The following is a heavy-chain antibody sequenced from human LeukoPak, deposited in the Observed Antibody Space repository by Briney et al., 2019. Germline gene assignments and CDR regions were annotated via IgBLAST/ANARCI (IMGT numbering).Heavy chain of an antibody. Sequence: GGSLRLSCAASGFTFSDYYMSWIRQAPGKGLEWVSYISSSGSTIYYADSVKGRFTISRDNSKNTLYLQMNSLRAGDTAVYYCARVPGYDSSGYFDYWGQGTLVTVSS. D-gene: IGHD3-22*01. CDR1: GFTFSDYY. V-gene: IGHV3-11*04. CDR3: ARVPGYDSSGYFDY. J-gene: IGHJ4*02. CDR2: ISSSGSTI.